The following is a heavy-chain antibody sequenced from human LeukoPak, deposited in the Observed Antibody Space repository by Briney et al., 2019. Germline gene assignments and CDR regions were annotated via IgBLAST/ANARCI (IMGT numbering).Heavy chain of an antibody. CDR3: ARVRTMVRGVIINPYYYYYYMDV. D-gene: IGHD3-10*01. V-gene: IGHV3-48*03. J-gene: IGHJ6*03. Sequence: GGSLRLSCAASGFTFSSYEMNWVRQAPGKGLEWVSYISSSGSTIYYADSVKGRFTISRDNAKNSLYLQMNSLRAEDTAVYYCARVRTMVRGVIINPYYYYYYMDVWGKGTTVTVSS. CDR1: GFTFSSYE. CDR2: ISSSGSTI.